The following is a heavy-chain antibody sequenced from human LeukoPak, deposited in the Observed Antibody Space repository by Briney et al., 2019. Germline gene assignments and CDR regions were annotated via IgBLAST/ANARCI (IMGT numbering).Heavy chain of an antibody. CDR1: GFTFSSYW. J-gene: IGHJ3*02. CDR3: ARFTPRYLGAFDI. Sequence: GGSLRLSCAASGFTFSSYWMSWVRQAPGKGLEWVANIKQDGSEKYYVDSVKGRFTISRDNAKNSLNLQMNGLRAEDTAVYYCARFTPRYLGAFDIWGQGTMVTVSS. CDR2: IKQDGSEK. V-gene: IGHV3-7*03. D-gene: IGHD3-9*01.